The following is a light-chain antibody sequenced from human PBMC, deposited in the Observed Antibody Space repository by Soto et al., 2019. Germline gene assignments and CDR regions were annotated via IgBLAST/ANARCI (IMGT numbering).Light chain of an antibody. CDR1: QRISTS. J-gene: IGKJ1*01. Sequence: DIQMTQSPSSLSASVGDRVTITCRANQRISTSLNWFQQKPGKAPKLLIYGAYDLHTGVTSRFSGSGSGTDFTLTISSLQPEDFATYYCQQSYRTPPTFGPGTKVEVK. CDR2: GAY. V-gene: IGKV1-39*01. CDR3: QQSYRTPPT.